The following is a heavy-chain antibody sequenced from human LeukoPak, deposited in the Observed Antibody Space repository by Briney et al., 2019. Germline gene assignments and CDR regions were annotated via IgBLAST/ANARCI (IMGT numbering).Heavy chain of an antibody. CDR1: GGTFSSYA. J-gene: IGHJ5*02. CDR2: IIPIFGTA. CDR3: AVPTVPLTTWFAP. Sequence: SVKVSCKASGGTFSSYAISWVRQAPGQGLEWMGGIIPIFGTANYAQKFQGRVTITADESTSTAYMELSSLRSEDTAVYYCAVPTVPLTTWFAPGAREPWSPSPQ. D-gene: IGHD1-14*01. V-gene: IGHV1-69*13.